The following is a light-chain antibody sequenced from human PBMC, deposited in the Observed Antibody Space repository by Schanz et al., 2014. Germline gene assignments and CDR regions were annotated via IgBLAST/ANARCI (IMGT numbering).Light chain of an antibody. Sequence: EIVMTQSPATLSVSPGERATLSCRASQSVRSNLAWFQQKPGQAPRLLIYGASTRATGFPARFSGSGAGTEFTLTISSLQSEDFAVYYCQQYDNWWTFGPGTKVKVK. CDR2: GAS. CDR1: QSVRSN. CDR3: QQYDNWWT. J-gene: IGKJ1*01. V-gene: IGKV3-15*01.